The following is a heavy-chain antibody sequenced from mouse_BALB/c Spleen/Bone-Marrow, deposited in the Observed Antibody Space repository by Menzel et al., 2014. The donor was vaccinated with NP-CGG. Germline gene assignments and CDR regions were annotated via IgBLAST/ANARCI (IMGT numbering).Heavy chain of an antibody. D-gene: IGHD2-1*01. Sequence: SGAELVKPGASVKLSCTASGFNIKDTYMHWVKQRPEQGLEWIGRIDPANGNTKYDPKFQGKATITADTSPNTAYLQLSGLTSEDTAVYYCARNGNYGAWFAYWGQGTLVTVSA. CDR3: ARNGNYGAWFAY. V-gene: IGHV14-3*02. CDR1: GFNIKDTY. CDR2: IDPANGNT. J-gene: IGHJ3*01.